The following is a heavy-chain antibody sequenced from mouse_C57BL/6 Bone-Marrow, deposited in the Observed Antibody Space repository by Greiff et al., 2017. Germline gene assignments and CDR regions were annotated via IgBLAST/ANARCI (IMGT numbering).Heavy chain of an antibody. J-gene: IGHJ4*01. D-gene: IGHD2-4*01. V-gene: IGHV6-3*01. CDR2: IRLKSDNYAT. CDR1: GFTFSNYW. Sequence: EVKLEESGGGLVQPGGSMKLSCVASGFTFSNYWMNWVRQSPEKGLEWVAQIRLKSDNYATHYAESVKGRFTISRDDSKSSVYMQMNNLRAEDTGIYYCPIYYDHDRAMDYWGQGTSVTVSS. CDR3: PIYYDHDRAMDY.